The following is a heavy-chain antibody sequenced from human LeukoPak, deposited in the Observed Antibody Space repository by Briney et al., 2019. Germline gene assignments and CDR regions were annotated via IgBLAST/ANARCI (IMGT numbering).Heavy chain of an antibody. CDR1: GGSISSYY. CDR3: ARLDTAMVTGFDY. D-gene: IGHD5-18*01. J-gene: IGHJ4*02. V-gene: IGHV4-59*01. CDR2: IYYSGST. Sequence: SETLSLTCTVSGGSISSYYWSWIRQPPGKGLEWIGYIYYSGSTNYNPSLKSRVTISVDTSKNPFSLKLSSVTAADTAVYYCARLDTAMVTGFDYWGQGTLVTVSS.